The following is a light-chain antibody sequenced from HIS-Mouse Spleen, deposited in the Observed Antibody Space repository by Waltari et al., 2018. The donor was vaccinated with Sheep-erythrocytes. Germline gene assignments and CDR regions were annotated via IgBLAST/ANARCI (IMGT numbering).Light chain of an antibody. V-gene: IGLV2-23*02. Sequence: QSALTQPASVSGSPGQSITISCTGTSSDVGSYNLVSWYQQHPGKAPTLMIYEVSKRASGVANRFSGSKSGNTASLTISGLQAEDEADYYCCSYAGSSTPWVFGGGTKLTVL. CDR3: CSYAGSSTPWV. CDR2: EVS. J-gene: IGLJ3*02. CDR1: SSDVGSYNL.